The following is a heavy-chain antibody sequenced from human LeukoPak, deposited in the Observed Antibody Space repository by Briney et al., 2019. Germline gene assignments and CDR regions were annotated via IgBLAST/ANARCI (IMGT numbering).Heavy chain of an antibody. V-gene: IGHV1-8*01. D-gene: IGHD4-17*01. CDR3: ARGKLTHGDYVAADY. CDR1: GYTFTSYD. CDR2: MNPKSGNA. Sequence: ASVKVSRKASGYTFTSYDVNWVRQATGQGLEWMGWMNPKSGNAGYAQKFQGRVIMTRDASTTIAYMELSSLTSEDTAVYYCARGKLTHGDYVAADYWGQGTLVTVSS. J-gene: IGHJ4*02.